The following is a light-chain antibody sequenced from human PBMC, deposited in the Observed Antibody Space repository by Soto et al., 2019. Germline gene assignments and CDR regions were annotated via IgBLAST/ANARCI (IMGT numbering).Light chain of an antibody. CDR1: SGHSSYA. V-gene: IGLV4-69*01. Sequence: QPVLTQSPSASASLGASVKLTCTLSSGHSSYAIAWHQQQPEKGPRYLMKVNSDGSHSKGDGIPDRFSGSSSGAERYLTFASLQSEDEADYYCQTWGTGTVIFGGGTKVTVL. J-gene: IGLJ2*01. CDR3: QTWGTGTVI. CDR2: VNSDGSH.